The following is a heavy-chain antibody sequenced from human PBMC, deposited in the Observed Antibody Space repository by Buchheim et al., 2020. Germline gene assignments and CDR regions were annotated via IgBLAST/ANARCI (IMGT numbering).Heavy chain of an antibody. CDR3: ARDLGTTMATGDY. D-gene: IGHD1/OR15-1a*01. Sequence: QVQLVQSGAEVKKPGASVKVSCKASGYTFTNYFIHWVRQAPGQGLEWMGIINPSGGSTSYAQEFQGRVTMTRDTSISTAYLELTSLKSDDTAVYYCARDLGTTMATGDYWGQGAL. V-gene: IGHV1-46*01. CDR2: INPSGGST. CDR1: GYTFTNYF. J-gene: IGHJ4*02.